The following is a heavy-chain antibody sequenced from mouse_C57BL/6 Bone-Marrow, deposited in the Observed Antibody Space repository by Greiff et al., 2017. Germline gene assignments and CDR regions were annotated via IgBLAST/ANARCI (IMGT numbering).Heavy chain of an antibody. D-gene: IGHD2-1*01. J-gene: IGHJ3*01. Sequence: QVQLQQSGAELASPGASVTLSCKASGYTFTDHIMNWVKKRPGQGLEWIGRIYPVSGETNYNQKFMGKATFSVDRSSSTVYMVLNSLTSEDPAVYYCGRALAGAYGNWGWFAYWGQGTLVTVSA. CDR2: IYPVSGET. CDR3: GRALAGAYGNWGWFAY. V-gene: IGHV1-11*01. CDR1: GYTFTDHI.